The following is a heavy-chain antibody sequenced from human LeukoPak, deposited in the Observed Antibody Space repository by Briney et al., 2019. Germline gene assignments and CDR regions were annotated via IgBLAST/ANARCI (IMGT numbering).Heavy chain of an antibody. CDR3: ARGGLQSQRLDLLDS. CDR1: GFTFTSYN. D-gene: IGHD6-25*01. V-gene: IGHV3-21*01. CDR2: ISSISNYI. Sequence: GGSLRLSCAASGFTFTSYNMDWVRQAPGKGLEWLSSISSISNYIYYAESVKGRFTISRDNAKNLLYLQVDSLRAEDMAIYYCARGGLQSQRLDLLDSWGQGVLVTVSS. J-gene: IGHJ4*02.